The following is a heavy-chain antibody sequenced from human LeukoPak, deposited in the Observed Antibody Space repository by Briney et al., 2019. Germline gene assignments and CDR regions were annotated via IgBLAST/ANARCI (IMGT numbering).Heavy chain of an antibody. CDR1: GGSFSGYY. D-gene: IGHD3-10*01. CDR3: AKIGGYMVRGVENWFDP. J-gene: IGHJ5*02. Sequence: KPSETLSLTCAVYGGSFSGYYWSWIRQPPGKGLEWIGEINHSGSTNYNPSLKSRVTISVDTSKNQFSLKLSSVTAADTAVYYCAKIGGYMVRGVENWFDPWGQGTLVTVSS. CDR2: INHSGST. V-gene: IGHV4-34*01.